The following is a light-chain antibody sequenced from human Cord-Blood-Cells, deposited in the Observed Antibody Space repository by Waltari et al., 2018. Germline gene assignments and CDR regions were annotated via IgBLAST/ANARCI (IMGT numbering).Light chain of an antibody. Sequence: QSALTQPPSASGTPGQRVTNSCSGSSSNIGSNTVNWYQQLPGTAPKLLSYSNNQRPSGVPDRVLGSKSGTSAALAISGLQSEDEADYYCAARDDSLNGVVFGGGTKLTVL. J-gene: IGLJ2*01. V-gene: IGLV1-44*01. CDR3: AARDDSLNGVV. CDR2: SNN. CDR1: SSNIGSNT.